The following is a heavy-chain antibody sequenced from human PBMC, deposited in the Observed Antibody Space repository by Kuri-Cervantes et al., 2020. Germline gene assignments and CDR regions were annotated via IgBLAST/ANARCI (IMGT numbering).Heavy chain of an antibody. CDR3: ARDGWGLPLENAFDI. V-gene: IGHV4-59*12. CDR2: IYYTGST. CDR1: GGYIGGYY. Sequence: SETLSLTCTVSGGYIGGYYWGWIRQPPGKGLEWIGYIYYTGSTNYNPSLKSRVTISVDTSKNQFSLKLSSVTAADTAVYYCARDGWGLPLENAFDIWGQGTMVTVSS. J-gene: IGHJ3*02. D-gene: IGHD2-21*01.